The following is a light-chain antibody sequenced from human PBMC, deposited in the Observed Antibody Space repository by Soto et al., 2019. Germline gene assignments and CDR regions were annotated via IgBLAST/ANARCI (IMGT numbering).Light chain of an antibody. V-gene: IGKV3-15*01. Sequence: EIVLTQSPATLSVSPGERATLSCRASQSVSIDLACYQQTPGQAPRLLIYGASTRATGIPVRFSGSASGTEFTLTISSLQSEDFTVYYCQQYNKWPLTFGQGTKVDI. CDR1: QSVSID. CDR3: QQYNKWPLT. J-gene: IGKJ1*01. CDR2: GAS.